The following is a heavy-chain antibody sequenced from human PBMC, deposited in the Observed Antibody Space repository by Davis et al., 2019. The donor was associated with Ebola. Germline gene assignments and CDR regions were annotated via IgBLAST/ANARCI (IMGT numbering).Heavy chain of an antibody. CDR3: ARARSSGWFTY. J-gene: IGHJ4*02. Sequence: ASVPVSCKTSGFTFTSYYIHWIRQAPRQGLEWLGLIHPSGGSTTYARNFHGRVSMPRDTSTATAFMELTGLTPDDTAVYYCARARSSGWFTYWGQGTQVTVSS. CDR2: IHPSGGST. D-gene: IGHD6-19*01. CDR1: GFTFTSYY. V-gene: IGHV1-46*01.